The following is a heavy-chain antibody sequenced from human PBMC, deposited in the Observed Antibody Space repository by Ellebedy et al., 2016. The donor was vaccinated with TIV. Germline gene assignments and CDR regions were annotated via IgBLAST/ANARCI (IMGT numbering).Heavy chain of an antibody. CDR1: AVSFNNYY. CDR2: FNLRGTT. Sequence: MPSETLSLTCAVYAVSFNNYYWSWIRQFPGKGLEWIGEFNLRGTTNYNPSLKSRVTISVDTSKNWFSLKLNSVTAAETAVYYCAKWTVGYCSSASCYTGDDWGQGTRVTVSS. D-gene: IGHD2-2*02. J-gene: IGHJ4*02. V-gene: IGHV4-34*01. CDR3: AKWTVGYCSSASCYTGDD.